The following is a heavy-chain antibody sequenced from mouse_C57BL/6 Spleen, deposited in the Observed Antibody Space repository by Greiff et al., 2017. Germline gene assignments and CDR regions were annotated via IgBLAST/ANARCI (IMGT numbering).Heavy chain of an antibody. CDR1: GFTFSDYY. J-gene: IGHJ4*01. D-gene: IGHD1-1*01. Sequence: EVMLVESEGGLVQPGSSMKLSCTASGFTFSDYYMAWVRQVPEKGLEWVANINYDGSSTYYLDSLKSRFIISRDNAKNILYLQMSSLKSEDTATYYCARDQSYYGSSYGAMDYWGQGTSVTVSS. V-gene: IGHV5-16*01. CDR3: ARDQSYYGSSYGAMDY. CDR2: INYDGSST.